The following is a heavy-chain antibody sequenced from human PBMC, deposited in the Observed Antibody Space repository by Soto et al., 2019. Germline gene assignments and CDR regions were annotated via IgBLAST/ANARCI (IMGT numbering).Heavy chain of an antibody. D-gene: IGHD3-16*01. J-gene: IGHJ1*01. CDR2: INSNTGDT. Sequence: QVQLVQSGAEVKKPGASVTVSCKASGYTFTGYYIYWVRQAPGQGLEWMGRINSNTGDTRYAQRFQGKVTMTSDTAINTAYMELRRRKSNDTAVYYCARTMGGDDYLQCLGQGTLVTVSS. V-gene: IGHV1-2*06. CDR3: ARTMGGDDYLQC. CDR1: GYTFTGYY.